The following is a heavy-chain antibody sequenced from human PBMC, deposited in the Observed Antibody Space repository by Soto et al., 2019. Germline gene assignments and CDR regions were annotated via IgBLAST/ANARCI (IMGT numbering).Heavy chain of an antibody. J-gene: IGHJ4*02. CDR3: ARLPRDCNKTSCYYADH. CDR1: GYDFNTNW. V-gene: IGHV5-51*01. CDR2: MYPGDSDT. D-gene: IGHD3-3*01. Sequence: PGESLKISCRGSGYDFNTNWFGWGRQLPGRGLEWVGIMYPGDSDTRYNPSLQGHVTLSVDVTVSTAFLQWRSLETSDTGMYFCARLPRDCNKTSCYYADHWGQGTQVTVYS.